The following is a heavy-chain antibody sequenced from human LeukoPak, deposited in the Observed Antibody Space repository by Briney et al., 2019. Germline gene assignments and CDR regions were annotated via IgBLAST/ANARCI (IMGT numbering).Heavy chain of an antibody. D-gene: IGHD6-13*01. V-gene: IGHV5-51*01. Sequence: GESLKISCKGSGYSFTSYWIGWVRQMPGKGLEWMGITYPGDSDTRYSPSFQGQVTISADKSISTAYLQWSSLKASDTAMYYCARVHSSSWVNFDYWGQGTLVTVSS. CDR3: ARVHSSSWVNFDY. CDR1: GYSFTSYW. CDR2: TYPGDSDT. J-gene: IGHJ4*02.